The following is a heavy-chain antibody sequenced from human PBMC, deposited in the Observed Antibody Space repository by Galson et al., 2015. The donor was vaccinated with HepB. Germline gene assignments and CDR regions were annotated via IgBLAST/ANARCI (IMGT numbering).Heavy chain of an antibody. CDR2: ISYDGSNK. CDR1: GFTFSSYA. Sequence: SLRLSCAASGFTFSSYAMHWVRQAPGKGLEWVAVISYDGSNKYYADSVKGRFTISRDNSKNTLYLQMNSLRAEDTAVYYCARDYSKLYYMDVWGKGTTVTVSS. V-gene: IGHV3-30-3*01. J-gene: IGHJ6*03. D-gene: IGHD4-11*01. CDR3: ARDYSKLYYMDV.